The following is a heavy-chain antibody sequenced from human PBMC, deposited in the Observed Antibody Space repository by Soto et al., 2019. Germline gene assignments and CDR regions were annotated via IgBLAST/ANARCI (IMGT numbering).Heavy chain of an antibody. J-gene: IGHJ4*02. CDR2: IYYSGST. V-gene: IGHV4-59*01. D-gene: IGHD6-13*01. CDR1: GGSISSYY. CDR3: AILNHAQHLPGYSSSWADY. Sequence: QVQLQESGPGLVKPSETLSLTCTVSGGSISSYYWSWIRQPPGKGLEWIGYIYYSGSTNYNPSLKSRVTISVDTSKNQFSLKLSSVTAADTAVYYCAILNHAQHLPGYSSSWADYWGQGTLVTVSS.